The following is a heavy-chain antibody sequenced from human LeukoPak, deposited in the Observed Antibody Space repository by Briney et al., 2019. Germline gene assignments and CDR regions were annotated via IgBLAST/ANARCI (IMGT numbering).Heavy chain of an antibody. D-gene: IGHD3-3*01. V-gene: IGHV1-69*05. CDR3: ASPYDFWSGTPEDYYYYMDV. CDR1: GGTFSSYA. Sequence: SVKVSCKASGGTFSSYAISWVRQAPGQGLEWMGGIIPIFGTANYAQKFQGRVTITTDESTSTAYMELSSLRSEDTAVYYRASPYDFWSGTPEDYYYYMDVWGKGTTVTVSS. CDR2: IIPIFGTA. J-gene: IGHJ6*03.